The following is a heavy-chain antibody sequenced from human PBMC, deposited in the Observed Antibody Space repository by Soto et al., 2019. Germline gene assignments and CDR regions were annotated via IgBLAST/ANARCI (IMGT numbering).Heavy chain of an antibody. J-gene: IGHJ6*03. Sequence: GASLKVSCKASGYTFTSYYMHWVRQAPGQGLEWMGIINPSGGSTSYAQKFQGRVTMTRDTSTSTVYMELSSLRSEDTAVYYCARADYDFWSGDYYYMDVWGKGTTVTVSS. CDR3: ARADYDFWSGDYYYMDV. D-gene: IGHD3-3*01. CDR2: INPSGGST. CDR1: GYTFTSYY. V-gene: IGHV1-46*03.